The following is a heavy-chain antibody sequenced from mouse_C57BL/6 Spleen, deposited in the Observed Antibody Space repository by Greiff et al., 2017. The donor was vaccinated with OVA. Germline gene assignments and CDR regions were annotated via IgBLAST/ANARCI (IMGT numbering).Heavy chain of an antibody. CDR1: GFTFSDYG. CDR3: ARPGYYGSSLYAMDY. V-gene: IGHV5-17*01. J-gene: IGHJ4*01. CDR2: ISSGSSTI. D-gene: IGHD1-1*01. Sequence: DVMLVESGGGLVKPGGSLKLSCAASGFTFSDYGMHWVRQAPEKGLEWVAYISSGSSTIYYADTVKGRFTISRDNAKNTLFLQMTSLRSEDTAMYYCARPGYYGSSLYAMDYWGQGTSVTVSS.